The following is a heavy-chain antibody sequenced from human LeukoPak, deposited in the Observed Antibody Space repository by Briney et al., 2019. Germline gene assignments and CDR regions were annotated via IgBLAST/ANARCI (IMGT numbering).Heavy chain of an antibody. J-gene: IGHJ6*03. Sequence: SETLSLTCTVSGCSISSGGYYWSWIRQPPGKGLEWIGYIYHSGSTYYNPSLKSRVTISVDRSKNQFSLKLSSVTAADTAVYYCARDRDCSGGSCYSHYYYYYMDVWGKGTTVTVSS. CDR3: ARDRDCSGGSCYSHYYYYYMDV. V-gene: IGHV4-30-2*01. CDR1: GCSISSGGYY. CDR2: IYHSGST. D-gene: IGHD2-15*01.